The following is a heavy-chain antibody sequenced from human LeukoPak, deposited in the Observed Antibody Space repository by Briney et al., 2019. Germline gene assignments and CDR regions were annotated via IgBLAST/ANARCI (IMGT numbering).Heavy chain of an antibody. J-gene: IGHJ6*03. CDR2: ISGGGGIT. D-gene: IGHD2-2*01. CDR3: AKYGVDCSSTSCYPLYYMDV. V-gene: IGHV3-23*01. Sequence: PGGSLSLSCAASGFTFDSYAMTWVRQAPGKGLEWVSSISGGGGITNYADSVKGRFTISRDNSKYTLFLQMNSLRAEDTAVYYCAKYGVDCSSTSCYPLYYMDVWGKGTTATVSS. CDR1: GFTFDSYA.